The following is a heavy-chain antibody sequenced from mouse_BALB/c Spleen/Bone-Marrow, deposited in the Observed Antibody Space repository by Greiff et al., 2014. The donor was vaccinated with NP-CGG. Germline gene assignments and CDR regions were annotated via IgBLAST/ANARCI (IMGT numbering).Heavy chain of an antibody. V-gene: IGHV14-3*02. CDR2: IDSANGNT. CDR1: SFNIKDTY. D-gene: IGHD1-1*01. Sequence: VQLQQSGAELVKPGASVKLSCTASSFNIKDTYMHWVKQRPEQGLEWIGRIDSANGNTKYDPKFQGKATITADTSSNTAYLQLSSLTSEDTAVYYCATYYYGSSWGFAYWGQGTLVTVSA. CDR3: ATYYYGSSWGFAY. J-gene: IGHJ3*01.